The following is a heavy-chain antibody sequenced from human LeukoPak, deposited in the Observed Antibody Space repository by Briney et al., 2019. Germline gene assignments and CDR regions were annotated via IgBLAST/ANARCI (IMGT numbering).Heavy chain of an antibody. V-gene: IGHV3-21*01. CDR3: ARGAATGTILDAFDI. CDR2: ISSSSSYI. CDR1: EFTFSSYS. Sequence: GGSLRLPCAASEFTFSSYSMNWVRQAPGKGLEWVSSISSSSSYIYYADSVKGRITISRDNAKNSLYLQMNSLRAEDTALYYCARGAATGTILDAFDIWGQGTMVTVSS. J-gene: IGHJ3*02. D-gene: IGHD6-13*01.